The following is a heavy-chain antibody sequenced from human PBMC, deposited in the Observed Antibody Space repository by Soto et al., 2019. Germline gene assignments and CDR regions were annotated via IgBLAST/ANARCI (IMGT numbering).Heavy chain of an antibody. Sequence: EVQLLESGGGLVQPGGSLRLSCAASAFTFSNYAMTWVRQAPGKGLEWVSAISGAGDSTYSADSVKGRFTISRDNFKNTLYLQMNSLRAEDTAVYYCAKDRAGRDIVVVPAALPLDYWGQGTLVTVSS. CDR1: AFTFSNYA. V-gene: IGHV3-23*01. CDR3: AKDRAGRDIVVVPAALPLDY. D-gene: IGHD2-2*01. CDR2: ISGAGDST. J-gene: IGHJ4*02.